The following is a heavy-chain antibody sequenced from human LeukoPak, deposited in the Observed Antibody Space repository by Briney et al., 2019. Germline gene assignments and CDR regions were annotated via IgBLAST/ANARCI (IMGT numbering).Heavy chain of an antibody. J-gene: IGHJ4*02. CDR1: GGSFSGYY. CDR2: INHSGST. CDR3: ASHRIGGQWELLF. D-gene: IGHD1-26*01. V-gene: IGHV4-34*01. Sequence: SETLSLTCAVYGGSFSGYYWSWIRQPPGKGLEWIGEINHSGSTNYNPSLKSRVTISVDTSKNQFSLKLSSVTAADTAVYYCASHRIGGQWELLFGGQGTLVTVSS.